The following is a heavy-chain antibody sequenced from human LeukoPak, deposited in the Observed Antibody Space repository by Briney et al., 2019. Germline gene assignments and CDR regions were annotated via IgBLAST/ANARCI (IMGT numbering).Heavy chain of an antibody. Sequence: GASVKVSCKASGYTFTSYYMHWVRINPSGGSTSYAQKLQGRVTMTTDTSTSTAYMELRSLRSDDTAVYYCARVSMVRGVIDGYWGQGTLVTVSS. V-gene: IGHV1-46*01. CDR1: GYTFTSYY. CDR2: NPSGGST. CDR3: ARVSMVRGVIDGY. J-gene: IGHJ4*02. D-gene: IGHD3-10*01.